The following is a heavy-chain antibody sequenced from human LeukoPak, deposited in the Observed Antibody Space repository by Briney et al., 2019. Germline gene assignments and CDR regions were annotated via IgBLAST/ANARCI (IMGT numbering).Heavy chain of an antibody. D-gene: IGHD3-22*01. CDR3: ARDNYYDSSGYPYMDA. V-gene: IGHV3-53*01. CDR2: IYSGGST. J-gene: IGHJ6*03. Sequence: GGSLRLSCAASGFTVSSNYMSWVRQAPGKGLEWVSVIYSGGSTYYADSVKGRFTISRDNSKNTLYLQMNSLRAEDTAVYYCARDNYYDSSGYPYMDAWGKGTTVTVSS. CDR1: GFTVSSNY.